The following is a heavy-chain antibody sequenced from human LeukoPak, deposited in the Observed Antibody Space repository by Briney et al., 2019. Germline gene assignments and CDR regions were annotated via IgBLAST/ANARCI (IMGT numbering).Heavy chain of an antibody. J-gene: IGHJ3*02. D-gene: IGHD4-23*01. CDR3: ARHQPLGYGGNSDAFDI. CDR2: IYYSGST. CDR1: GGSISSSSYY. Sequence: PSETLSPTCTVSGGSISSSSYYWGWIRQPPGKRLEWIGSIYYSGSTYYNPSLKSRVTISVDTSKNQFSLKLSSVTAADTAVYYCARHQPLGYGGNSDAFDIWGQGTMVTVSS. V-gene: IGHV4-39*01.